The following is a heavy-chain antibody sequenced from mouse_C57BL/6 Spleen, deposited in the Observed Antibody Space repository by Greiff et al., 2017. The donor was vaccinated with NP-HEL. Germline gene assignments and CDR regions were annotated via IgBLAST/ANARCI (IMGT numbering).Heavy chain of an antibody. Sequence: VKLMESGPGRGAPSQSLSITCTVSGFSLTSYGVSWVRQPPGKGVEWRGVRLGDGSTNYHSALISRLSISKDNSKSQVFLKLNSLQTDDTATYYCAKGGVFRYYGSSYLFAYWGQGTLVTVSA. CDR1: GFSLTSYG. V-gene: IGHV2-3*01. D-gene: IGHD1-1*01. J-gene: IGHJ3*01. CDR2: RLGDGST. CDR3: AKGGVFRYYGSSYLFAY.